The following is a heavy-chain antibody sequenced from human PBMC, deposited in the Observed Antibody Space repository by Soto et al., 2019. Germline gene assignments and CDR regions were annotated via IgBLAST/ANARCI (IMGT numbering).Heavy chain of an antibody. D-gene: IGHD6-19*01. CDR1: GYTFTTYP. CDR3: ASGSGWFSPDY. CDR2: INTGNGDT. V-gene: IGHV1-3*04. Sequence: QVQLVQSGTEVKKPGASVRVSCQASGYTFTTYPMHWVRQAPGQGLEWMAWINTGNGDTKYSQKFQGRVTVTRDTSASTDYMDLSSLQSEDTAVFYCASGSGWFSPDYWGQGTLVTVSS. J-gene: IGHJ4*02.